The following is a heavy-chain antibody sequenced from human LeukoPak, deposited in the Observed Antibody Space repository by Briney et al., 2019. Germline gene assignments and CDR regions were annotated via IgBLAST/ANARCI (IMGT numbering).Heavy chain of an antibody. J-gene: IGHJ2*01. D-gene: IGHD3-22*01. Sequence: SETLSLTCTVSGGSISSGSYYWSWIRQPAGKGLEWIGRIYTSGSTNYNPSLKSRVTMSVDTSKNQFSLKLSSVTAADTAVYYCARGYDSSGYYSFDWYFDLWGRGTLVTVSS. CDR3: ARGYDSSGYYSFDWYFDL. CDR2: IYTSGST. V-gene: IGHV4-61*02. CDR1: GGSISSGSYY.